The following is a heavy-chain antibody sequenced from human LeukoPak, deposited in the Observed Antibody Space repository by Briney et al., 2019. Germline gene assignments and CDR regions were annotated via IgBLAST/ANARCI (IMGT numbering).Heavy chain of an antibody. CDR2: INHSGST. J-gene: IGHJ4*02. V-gene: IGHV4-34*01. CDR3: ARGPSPPSR. CDR1: GGSLSGYY. Sequence: SETLSLTCAVYGGSLSGYYWSWIRQPPGKGLEWIGEINHSGSTNYNPSLKSRVTISVDTSKNQFSLKLSSVTAADTAVYYCARGPSPPSRWGQGTLVTVSS.